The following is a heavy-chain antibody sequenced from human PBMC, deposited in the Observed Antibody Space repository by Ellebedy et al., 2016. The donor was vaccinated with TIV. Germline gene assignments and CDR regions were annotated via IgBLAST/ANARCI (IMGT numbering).Heavy chain of an antibody. CDR1: GDSISSNSGA. CDR3: ARGRMSAFDY. Sequence: MPSETLSLTCAVSGDSISSNSGAWNWIRQSPSRGLEWLGRTYYRSRWYNDYAVSVKSRITVNAEPSKNQFSLQLNSVIPEDTAVYFCARGRMSAFDYWGQGTLVTVSS. D-gene: IGHD2/OR15-2a*01. CDR2: TYYRSRWYN. V-gene: IGHV6-1*01. J-gene: IGHJ4*02.